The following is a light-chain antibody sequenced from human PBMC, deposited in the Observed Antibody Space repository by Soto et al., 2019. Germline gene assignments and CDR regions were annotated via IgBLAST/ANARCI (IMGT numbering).Light chain of an antibody. Sequence: QSVLTQPRSVSGSPGQSVTISCTGTSSDVGTYNYVSWYQQHPGKAPKVMIYDVTKRPSGVPDRFSGSKSGNTASLTISGLQAEDEADYYCCSYAGSYPYVLGDGTKVTVL. J-gene: IGLJ1*01. CDR3: CSYAGSYPYV. CDR1: SSDVGTYNY. V-gene: IGLV2-11*01. CDR2: DVT.